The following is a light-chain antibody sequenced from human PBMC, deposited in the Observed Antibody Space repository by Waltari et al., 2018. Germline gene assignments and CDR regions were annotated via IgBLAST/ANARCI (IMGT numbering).Light chain of an antibody. V-gene: IGLV2-8*01. CDR1: SSDVGGYNY. CDR3: SSYAGSNNVV. CDR2: EVS. Sequence: QSALTQPPSASGSPGQSVTISCTGTSSDVGGYNYVSWYQQSPGKAPKLMSYEVSKRPSGVPDRLAGSKSGNTASLSVSGLQAEDEADYYCSSYAGSNNVVFGGGTKLTVL. J-gene: IGLJ2*01.